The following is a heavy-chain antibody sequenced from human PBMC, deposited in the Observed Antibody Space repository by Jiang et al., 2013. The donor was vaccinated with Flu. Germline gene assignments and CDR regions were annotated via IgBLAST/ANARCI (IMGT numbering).Heavy chain of an antibody. V-gene: IGHV1-46*01. D-gene: IGHD3-22*01. CDR3: ARAAGDNYYDSSGSI. CDR2: INPSGGST. J-gene: IGHJ3*02. CDR1: GYTFTSYY. Sequence: SVKVSCKASGYTFTSYYMHWVRQAPGQGLEWMGIINPSGGSTSYAQKFQGRVTMTRDTSTSTVYMELSSLRSEDTAVYYCARAAGDNYYDSSGSIWGQGTIVTVSS.